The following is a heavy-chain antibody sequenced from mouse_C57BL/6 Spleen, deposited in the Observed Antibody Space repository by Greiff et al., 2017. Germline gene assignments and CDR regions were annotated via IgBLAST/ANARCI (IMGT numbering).Heavy chain of an antibody. CDR3: ASEGAGKGSFDY. CDR1: GYAFSSYW. Sequence: QVQLQQSGAELVKPGASVKISCKASGYAFSSYWMNWVKQRPGKGLEWIGQIYPGDGDTNYNGKFKGKATLTADKSSSTAYMQLSSLTSEDSAVYFCASEGAGKGSFDYWGQGTTLTVSS. J-gene: IGHJ2*01. V-gene: IGHV1-80*01. D-gene: IGHD3-3*01. CDR2: IYPGDGDT.